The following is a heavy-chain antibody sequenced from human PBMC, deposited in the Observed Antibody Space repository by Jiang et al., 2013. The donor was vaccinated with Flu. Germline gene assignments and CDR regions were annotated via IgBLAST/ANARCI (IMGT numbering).Heavy chain of an antibody. CDR3: ARHNGASAHQRALPGNNWFDP. CDR2: IDPSDSYS. V-gene: IGHV5-10-1*01. D-gene: IGHD2-8*01. Sequence: GAEVKKPGESLRISCKGSGYSFTTYWITWVRQVPGKGLEWMGRIDPSDSYSDYSPSFQGHVNISVDRSIDTAYLQWSGLKTSDTAMYYCARHNGASAHQRALPGNNWFDPWGQGTLVTVSS. J-gene: IGHJ5*02. CDR1: GYSFTTYW.